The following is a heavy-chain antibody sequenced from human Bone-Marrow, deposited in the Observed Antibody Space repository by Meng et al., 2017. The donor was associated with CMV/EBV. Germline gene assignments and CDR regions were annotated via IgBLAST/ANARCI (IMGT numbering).Heavy chain of an antibody. J-gene: IGHJ6*02. CDR3: AKANNRHCSSTSCYPDV. CDR1: GFTFSSYW. CDR2: IKQDGSEK. D-gene: IGHD2-2*01. V-gene: IGHV3-7*01. Sequence: GESLKISCTASGFTFSSYWMTWVRQAPGKGLEWVANIKQDGSEKYYADSVKGRFTISRDNSKNTLYLQMNSLRAEDTAVYYCAKANNRHCSSTSCYPDVWGQGTTVTVSS.